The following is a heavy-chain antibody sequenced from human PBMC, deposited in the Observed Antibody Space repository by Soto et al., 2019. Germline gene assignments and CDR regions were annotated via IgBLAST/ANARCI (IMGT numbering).Heavy chain of an antibody. Sequence: GGSLRLSCAASGFTFSSYDMHWVRQATGKGLEWVSAIGTAGDTYYPGSVKGRFTISRENAKNSLYLQMNSLRAEDTAVYYCAREVGYCTNGVCSYWFDPWGQGTLVTVSS. CDR2: IGTAGDT. CDR1: GFTFSSYD. J-gene: IGHJ5*02. D-gene: IGHD2-8*01. CDR3: AREVGYCTNGVCSYWFDP. V-gene: IGHV3-13*01.